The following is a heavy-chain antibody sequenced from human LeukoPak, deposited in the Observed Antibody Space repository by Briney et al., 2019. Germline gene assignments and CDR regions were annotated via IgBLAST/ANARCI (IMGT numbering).Heavy chain of an antibody. CDR2: IYYSGST. Sequence: SETLSLTCAVSGYSISSAYYWSWIRQPPGKGLEWIGYIYYSGSTNYNPSLKSRVTISVDTSKNQFSLKLTSVTAADTAVYYCAREESADPGRVLWGQGTPVTVSS. CDR3: AREESADPGRVL. J-gene: IGHJ4*02. V-gene: IGHV4-38-2*02. CDR1: GYSISSAYY.